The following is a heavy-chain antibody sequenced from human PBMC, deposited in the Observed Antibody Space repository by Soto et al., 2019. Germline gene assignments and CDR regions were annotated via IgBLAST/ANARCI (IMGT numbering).Heavy chain of an antibody. CDR2: ISAYNGNT. Sequence: QVQLVQSGAEVKKPGASVKVSCKASGYTFTSYGISWVRQAPGQGLERMGWISAYNGNTNHAQKLQGRVTMTTDTTTSTAYRGLRGLRSDDTAVYYCAGDKGGEDGMDVWGQGTTVTVSS. D-gene: IGHD3-16*01. J-gene: IGHJ6*02. CDR3: AGDKGGEDGMDV. CDR1: GYTFTSYG. V-gene: IGHV1-18*01.